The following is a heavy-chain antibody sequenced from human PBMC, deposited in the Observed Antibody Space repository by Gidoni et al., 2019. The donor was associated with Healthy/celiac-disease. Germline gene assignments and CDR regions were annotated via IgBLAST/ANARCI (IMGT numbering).Heavy chain of an antibody. V-gene: IGHV4-61*02. J-gene: IGHJ4*02. CDR2: IYTSGST. CDR1: GRSISSGRYY. Sequence: QVQLQESGPGLVKPSQTLSLTCTVSGRSISSGRYYWSWIRQPAGKGLEWIGRIYTSGSTNYNPSLKSRVTISVDTSKNQFSLKLSSVTAADTAVYYCARGSEQWLPIGSSPSDYWGQGTLVTVSS. D-gene: IGHD6-19*01. CDR3: ARGSEQWLPIGSSPSDY.